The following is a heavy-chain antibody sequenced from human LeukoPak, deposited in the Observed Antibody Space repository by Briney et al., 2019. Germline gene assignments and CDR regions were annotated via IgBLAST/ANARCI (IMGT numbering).Heavy chain of an antibody. CDR2: IKSKTDGGTT. CDR1: GFTFSNAW. D-gene: IGHD3-10*01. CDR3: TTDWQITMVRGAINLHY. Sequence: GGSLRVSCAASGFTFSNAWMSWVRQAPGKGLEWVGRIKSKTDGGTTDYAAPVKGRFTISRDDSKNTLYLQMNSLKTEDTAVYYCTTDWQITMVRGAINLHYWGQGTLVTVSS. V-gene: IGHV3-15*01. J-gene: IGHJ4*02.